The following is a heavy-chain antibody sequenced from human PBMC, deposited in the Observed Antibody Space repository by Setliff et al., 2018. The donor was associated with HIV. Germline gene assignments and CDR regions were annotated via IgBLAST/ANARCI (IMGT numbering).Heavy chain of an antibody. J-gene: IGHJ6*03. V-gene: IGHV3-30*14. CDR1: GFTFSNYP. Sequence: GESLKISCAGSGFTFSNYPMHWVRQAPGKGLEWVALISHDGTYKYYADSVQGRFTIPRDNSKNTLSLQMNSLRPGDTAVYYCARDVPVVPAAINYWDYYFYMDVWGKGTTVTVSS. CDR3: ARDVPVVPAAINYWDYYFYMDV. CDR2: ISHDGTYK. D-gene: IGHD2-2*01.